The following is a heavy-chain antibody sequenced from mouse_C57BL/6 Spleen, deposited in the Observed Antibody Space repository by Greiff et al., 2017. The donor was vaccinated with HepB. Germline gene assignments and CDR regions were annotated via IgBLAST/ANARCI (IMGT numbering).Heavy chain of an antibody. CDR2: IDPNSGGT. J-gene: IGHJ4*01. Sequence: QVQLKQPGAELVKPGASVKLSCKASGYTFTSYWMHWVKQRPGRGLEWIGRIDPNSGGTKYNEKFKSKATLTVDKPSSTAYMQLSSLTSEDSAVYDCARLSYYAMDYWGQGTSVTVSS. CDR1: GYTFTSYW. V-gene: IGHV1-72*01. CDR3: ARLSYYAMDY.